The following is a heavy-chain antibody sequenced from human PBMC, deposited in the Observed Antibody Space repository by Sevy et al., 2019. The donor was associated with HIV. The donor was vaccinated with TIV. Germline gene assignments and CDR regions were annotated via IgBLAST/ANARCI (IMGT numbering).Heavy chain of an antibody. CDR3: AKNYYDSGGYFGDTAAIPDY. Sequence: ASVKVSCRASGYTFTGYYMHWVRQAPGQGLEWMGWINPNSGGANYAQKFQGRVTMTRDTSISTAYMELSRLRSDDTAIYYCAKNYYDSGGYFGDTAAIPDYWGQGTLVTVSS. CDR2: INPNSGGA. V-gene: IGHV1-2*02. D-gene: IGHD3-22*01. CDR1: GYTFTGYY. J-gene: IGHJ4*02.